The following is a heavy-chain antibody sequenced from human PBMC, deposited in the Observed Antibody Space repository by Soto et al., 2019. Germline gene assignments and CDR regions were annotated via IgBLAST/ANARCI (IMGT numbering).Heavy chain of an antibody. CDR3: ARFDIAVAGTDYYYGMDV. CDR2: ISGSGGST. Sequence: GGSLRLSCAASGFTFSSYAMSWVRQAPGKGLEWVSAISGSGGSTYYADSVKGRFTISRDNSKNTLYLQMNSLRAEDTAVYYCARFDIAVAGTDYYYGMDVWGQGTTVTV. D-gene: IGHD6-19*01. V-gene: IGHV3-23*01. CDR1: GFTFSSYA. J-gene: IGHJ6*02.